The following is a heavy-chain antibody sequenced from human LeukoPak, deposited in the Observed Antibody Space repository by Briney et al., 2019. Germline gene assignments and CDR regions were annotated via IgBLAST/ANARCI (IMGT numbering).Heavy chain of an antibody. J-gene: IGHJ6*02. D-gene: IGHD3-22*01. CDR3: ARGSGYVVRGDGMDV. CDR1: GFTFSRHG. V-gene: IGHV3-33*01. CDR2: IWYDASNK. Sequence: SGKSLILSCSASGFTFSRHGMHWVRQAPGKGVEGVAVIWYDASNKYYADSVKGRFTVSRDNSKNTMYLQMNSLRAEDTAVYYCARGSGYVVRGDGMDVWGQGTTVTVSS.